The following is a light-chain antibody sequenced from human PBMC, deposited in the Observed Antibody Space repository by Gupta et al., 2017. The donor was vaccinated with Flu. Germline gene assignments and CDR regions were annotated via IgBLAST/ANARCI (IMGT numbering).Light chain of an antibody. CDR1: SSDVGGSNS. J-gene: IGLJ2*01. CDR3: SSDTSSSTVV. Sequence: QSALPQPASVSGSPGQSITISCTGTSSDVGGSNSVSWYQHHPGKAPKLMIYDGSERTAGVANRFSGSKAGNTASLTISGLQEEDEADYYGSSDTSSSTVVFGGGTKLTVL. V-gene: IGLV2-14*03. CDR2: DGS.